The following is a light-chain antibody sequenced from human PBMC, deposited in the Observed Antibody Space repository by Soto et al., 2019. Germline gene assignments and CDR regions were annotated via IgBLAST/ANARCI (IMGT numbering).Light chain of an antibody. CDR2: AAS. CDR3: QQSYSTMWT. J-gene: IGKJ1*01. V-gene: IGKV1-39*01. CDR1: QSISSY. Sequence: DIEMTHSPSSLSTSVGDRVTITCRASQSISSYLNWYQQKPGKAPKLLIYAASSLQSGVPSRFSGSGSETDFTLTISSLQPEDFATYYCQQSYSTMWTFGQWNQGGYQ.